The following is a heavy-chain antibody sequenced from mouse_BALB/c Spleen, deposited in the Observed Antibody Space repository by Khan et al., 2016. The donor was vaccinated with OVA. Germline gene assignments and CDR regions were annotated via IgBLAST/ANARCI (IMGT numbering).Heavy chain of an antibody. CDR1: GYSITTDYA. CDR2: ISYSGNT. V-gene: IGHV3-2*02. J-gene: IGHJ2*01. CDR3: ARVYGWDLDY. D-gene: IGHD1-1*01. Sequence: EVQLQESGPGLVKPSQTLSLTCTVTGYSITTDYAWNWIRQFPGNKLEWMGYISYSGNTKYNPSLKSRISINRDTSKNQFFLQLKSVTTEDTARYYCARVYGWDLDYWGQGTTLTVSS.